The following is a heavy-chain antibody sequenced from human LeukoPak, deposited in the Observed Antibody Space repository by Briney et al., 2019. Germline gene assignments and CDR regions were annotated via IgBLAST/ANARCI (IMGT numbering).Heavy chain of an antibody. J-gene: IGHJ4*02. CDR3: ARSSGYDILTGYGERYYFDY. CDR2: IYYSGST. V-gene: IGHV4-59*01. Sequence: SETLSLTCTVSGGSISSYYWSWIRQPPGKGLEWIGYIYYSGSTNYNPSLKSRVTISVDTSKNQFSLKLSSVTAADTAVYYCARSSGYDILTGYGERYYFDYWGQGTLVTVSS. D-gene: IGHD3-9*01. CDR1: GGSISSYY.